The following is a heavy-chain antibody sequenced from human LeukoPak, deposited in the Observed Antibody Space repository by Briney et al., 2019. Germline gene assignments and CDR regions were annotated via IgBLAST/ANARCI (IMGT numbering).Heavy chain of an antibody. D-gene: IGHD2-2*02. CDR2: IYYSGST. V-gene: IGHV4-31*11. J-gene: IGHJ4*02. CDR3: ARERAPAAIWGVNYFDY. CDR1: GGSFSGYY. Sequence: SETLSLTCAVYGGSFSGYYWSWIRQHPGKGLEWIGYIYYSGSTYYNPSLKSRVTISVDTSKNQFSLKLSSVTAADTAVYYCARERAPAAIWGVNYFDYWGQGTLVTVSS.